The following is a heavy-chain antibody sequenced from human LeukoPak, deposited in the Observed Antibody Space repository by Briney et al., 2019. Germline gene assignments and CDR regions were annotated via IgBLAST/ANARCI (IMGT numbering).Heavy chain of an antibody. V-gene: IGHV3-30*03. J-gene: IGHJ6*02. Sequence: PGRSLRLSCAASGFTFSSYGMHWVRQAPGKGLEWVAVISYDGSNKYYADSVKGRFTISRDNSKNTLYLQMNSLRAEDTAVYYCASLYSSAPYGMDVWGQGTTVSVSS. CDR3: ASLYSSAPYGMDV. CDR2: ISYDGSNK. CDR1: GFTFSSYG. D-gene: IGHD6-25*01.